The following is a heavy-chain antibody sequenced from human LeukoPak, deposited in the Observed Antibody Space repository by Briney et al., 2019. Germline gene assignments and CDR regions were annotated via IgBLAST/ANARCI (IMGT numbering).Heavy chain of an antibody. J-gene: IGHJ4*02. V-gene: IGHV3-48*03. CDR2: ISGSGTTI. CDR1: GFTFSSFE. D-gene: IGHD1-26*01. CDR3: AWGYGSYSPDY. Sequence: HTGGSLRLSCAASGFTFSSFEMNWVRQAPGKGLEWVSFISGSGTTIYYADSVKGRFTISRDNAKNSLVLQMNSLRAEDTAVYYCAWGYGSYSPDYWGQGTLVTVSS.